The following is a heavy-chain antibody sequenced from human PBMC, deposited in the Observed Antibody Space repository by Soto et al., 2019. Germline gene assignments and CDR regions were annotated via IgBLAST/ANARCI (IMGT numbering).Heavy chain of an antibody. V-gene: IGHV1-2*02. Sequence: ASVKVSCKASGYTFTGYYMHWVRQAPGQGLEWMGWINPNSGGTNYAQKFQGRVTMTRDTSISTAYMELSRLRSDDTAVYYCARSRSRSTIFGVVSVLGYFDYWGQGTLVTVSS. CDR3: ARSRSRSTIFGVVSVLGYFDY. CDR1: GYTFTGYY. CDR2: INPNSGGT. D-gene: IGHD3-3*01. J-gene: IGHJ4*02.